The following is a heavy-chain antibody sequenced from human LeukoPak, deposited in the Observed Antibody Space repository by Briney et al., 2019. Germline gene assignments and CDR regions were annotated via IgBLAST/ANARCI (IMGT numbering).Heavy chain of an antibody. D-gene: IGHD3-10*01. CDR2: IYYSGST. CDR1: GGSISSYY. J-gene: IGHJ4*02. CDR3: ARQRLLWFGESNSGLDY. V-gene: IGHV4-59*08. Sequence: PSETLSLTCTVSGGSISSYYWTWIRQPPGKGLEWIGYIYYSGSTNYNPSLKSRVTMSVDTSKNQFSLKLTSVTAADTAVYYCARQRLLWFGESNSGLDYWGQGTLVTVSS.